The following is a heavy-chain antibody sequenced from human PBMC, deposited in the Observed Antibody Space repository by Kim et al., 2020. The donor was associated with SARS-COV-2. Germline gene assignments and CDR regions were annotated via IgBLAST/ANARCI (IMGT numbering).Heavy chain of an antibody. Sequence: GGSLRLSCAASRFPFNTFALNWVRQAPGKGLEWVSGISGGGTYTYYADSVRGRFTISRDDSKSILYLQMNSLRVEDTAIYYCAKARCGETCFYEMDVWGQGTTVTVSS. CDR3: AKARCGETCFYEMDV. D-gene: IGHD2-21*01. CDR2: ISGGGTYT. J-gene: IGHJ6*02. V-gene: IGHV3-23*01. CDR1: RFPFNTFA.